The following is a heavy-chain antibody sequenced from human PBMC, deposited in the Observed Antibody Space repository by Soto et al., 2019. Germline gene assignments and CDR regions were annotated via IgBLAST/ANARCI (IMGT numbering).Heavy chain of an antibody. CDR3: AAHCSSTSCYPEDYYYYYMDV. CDR2: IIPILGIA. CDR1: GGTLSSYT. D-gene: IGHD2-2*01. V-gene: IGHV1-69*02. Sequence: SVKVSCKASGGTLSSYTRRWVRQAPGQGLEWMGRIIPILGIANYAQKFQGRVTITADKSTSTAYMELSSLRSEDTAVYYCAAHCSSTSCYPEDYYYYYMDVWGKGTTVTVSS. J-gene: IGHJ6*03.